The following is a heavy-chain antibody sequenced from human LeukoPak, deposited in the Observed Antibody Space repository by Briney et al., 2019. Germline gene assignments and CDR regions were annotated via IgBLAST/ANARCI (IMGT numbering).Heavy chain of an antibody. CDR1: GGSISSYS. J-gene: IGHJ3*02. CDR2: IYTSGTT. CDR3: GGEAGGGYARAFDI. Sequence: PSETLSLTCIVSGGSISSYSWIWIRQPAGEGLEWIGRIYTSGTTNYEPSLKSRVTMSVDTSKNQFSLKLSSVPAAATAVYYGGGEAGGGYARAFDIWGQRTMVTVSS. D-gene: IGHD5-12*01. V-gene: IGHV4-4*07.